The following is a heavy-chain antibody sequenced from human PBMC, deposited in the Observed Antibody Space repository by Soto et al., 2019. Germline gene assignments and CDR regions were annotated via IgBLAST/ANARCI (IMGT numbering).Heavy chain of an antibody. CDR3: ARGLTYGSGNYPFDF. J-gene: IGHJ4*02. D-gene: IGHD3-10*01. Sequence: QVQLQESGPGLVKPSETLSLTCTVSGGSISRNYWNWIRQPPGKGLEWIGYIHYSGSTNYNPSLKSRVTRSADPSKNHLSVKLSSVTAADTAVYYFARGLTYGSGNYPFDFWGQGTLVTVSS. CDR2: IHYSGST. V-gene: IGHV4-59*01. CDR1: GGSISRNY.